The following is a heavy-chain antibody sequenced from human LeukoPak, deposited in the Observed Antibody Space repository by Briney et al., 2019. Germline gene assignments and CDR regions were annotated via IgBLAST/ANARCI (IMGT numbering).Heavy chain of an antibody. J-gene: IGHJ4*02. Sequence: ASVKVSCKASGYTFTRYYMHWVRQAPGQGLEWMGIINPSGGSTSYAQKSQGRVTMTRDTSTSTVYMELSSLRSEDTAVYYCARGGPYDSSGYYSFEYWGQGTLVTVSS. CDR2: INPSGGST. D-gene: IGHD3-22*01. CDR1: GYTFTRYY. CDR3: ARGGPYDSSGYYSFEY. V-gene: IGHV1-46*01.